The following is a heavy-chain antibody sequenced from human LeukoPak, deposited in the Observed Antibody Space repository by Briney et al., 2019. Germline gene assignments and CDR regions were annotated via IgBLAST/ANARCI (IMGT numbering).Heavy chain of an antibody. J-gene: IGHJ6*03. Sequence: GGSLRLSCAASGFTLSSYWMYWVRQAPGKGLEWVANMKQDGIEKYYVDSVKGRFTISRDNARNSLYLQMNSLRAEDTAVYYCARGSTTYYLYYMDVWGKGTSVTVSS. CDR3: ARGSTTYYLYYMDV. V-gene: IGHV3-7*01. D-gene: IGHD5/OR15-5a*01. CDR2: MKQDGIEK. CDR1: GFTLSSYW.